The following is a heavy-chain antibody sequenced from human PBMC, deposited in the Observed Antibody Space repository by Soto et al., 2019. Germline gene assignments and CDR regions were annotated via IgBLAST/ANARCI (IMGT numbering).Heavy chain of an antibody. Sequence: LRLSCAASGFTFSSYGMHWVRQAPGKGLEWVAVISYDGSNKYYADSVKGRFTISRDNSKNTLYLQMNSLRAEDTAVYYCAKDHGHYYDSSGYYYEDYWGQGTLVTVSS. CDR1: GFTFSSYG. V-gene: IGHV3-30*18. CDR2: ISYDGSNK. J-gene: IGHJ4*02. D-gene: IGHD3-22*01. CDR3: AKDHGHYYDSSGYYYEDY.